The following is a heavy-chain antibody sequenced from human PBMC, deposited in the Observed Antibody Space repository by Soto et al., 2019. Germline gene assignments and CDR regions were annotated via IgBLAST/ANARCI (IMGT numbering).Heavy chain of an antibody. Sequence: QVQLVQSGAEVKKPGSSVKVSCKASGGTFSSYAISRVRQAPGQGLEWRGGIIPISDTTNYAQKFQGRVTITADESTSTAYMELSSLRSEDTAVYYCARSQGSSTSLEIYYYYYYGMDVWGQGITVTVSS. V-gene: IGHV1-69*01. CDR2: IIPISDTT. CDR3: ARSQGSSTSLEIYYYYYYGMDV. J-gene: IGHJ6*02. CDR1: GGTFSSYA. D-gene: IGHD2-2*01.